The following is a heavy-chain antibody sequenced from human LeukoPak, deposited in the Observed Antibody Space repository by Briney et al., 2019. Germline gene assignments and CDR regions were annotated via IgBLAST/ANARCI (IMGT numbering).Heavy chain of an antibody. CDR3: ARGWIQLWLGLDV. D-gene: IGHD5-18*01. CDR2: INPSGGST. J-gene: IGHJ6*02. V-gene: IGHV1-46*01. Sequence: ASVKVSCKASGYTFTSYYMRWVRQAPGQGLEWMGIINPSGGSTSYAQKFQGRVTMTRDTSTSTVHMELSSLRSEDTAVYYCARGWIQLWLGLDVWGQGTTVTVSS. CDR1: GYTFTSYY.